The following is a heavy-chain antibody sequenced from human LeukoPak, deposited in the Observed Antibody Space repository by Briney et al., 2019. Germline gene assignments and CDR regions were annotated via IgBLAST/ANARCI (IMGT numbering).Heavy chain of an antibody. J-gene: IGHJ4*02. CDR1: GGSMNTYF. D-gene: IGHD4-17*01. CDR3: ARSGDYGDVFDY. CDR2: VYHTGST. Sequence: SETLSLTCTVSGGSMNTYFWSWIRQPPGKGLEWMGYVYHTGSTTYKPSLKSRVTISVDTSKNQFSLKLSSVTAADTAVYYCARSGDYGDVFDYWGQGTLVTVSS. V-gene: IGHV4-59*01.